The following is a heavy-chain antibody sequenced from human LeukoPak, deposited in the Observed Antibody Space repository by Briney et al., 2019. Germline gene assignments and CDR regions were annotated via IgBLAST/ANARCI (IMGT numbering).Heavy chain of an antibody. CDR1: GYTFTGYY. Sequence: ASVPVSCKASGYTFTGYYMHWVRQAPGQGLEWMGWINPNSGGTNYAQKFQGRVTMTRDTSISTAYMELSRLRSDDTAVYYCARRNIVVVPAATTYYYYMDVWGKGTTVTVSS. CDR3: ARRNIVVVPAATTYYYYMDV. V-gene: IGHV1-2*02. J-gene: IGHJ6*03. CDR2: INPNSGGT. D-gene: IGHD2-2*01.